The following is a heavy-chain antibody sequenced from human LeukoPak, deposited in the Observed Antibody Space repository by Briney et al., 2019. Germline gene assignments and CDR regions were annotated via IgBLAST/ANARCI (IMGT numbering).Heavy chain of an antibody. CDR2: IYHSGST. J-gene: IGHJ5*02. CDR1: GGSTSSGGYS. Sequence: PSETLSLTCAVSGGSTSSGGYSWSWIRQPPGKGLEWIGYIYHSGSTYYNPSLKSRVTISVDRSKNQFSLKLSSVTAADTAVYYCARGLDGGNSNWFDPWGQGTLVTVSS. D-gene: IGHD2-21*02. V-gene: IGHV4-30-2*01. CDR3: ARGLDGGNSNWFDP.